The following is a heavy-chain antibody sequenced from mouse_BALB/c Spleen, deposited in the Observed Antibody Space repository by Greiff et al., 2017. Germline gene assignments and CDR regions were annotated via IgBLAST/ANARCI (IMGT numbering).Heavy chain of an antibody. CDR3: ARGGDYAMEY. J-gene: IGHJ4*01. CDR2: ISYSGST. CDR1: GHSITSDYA. Sequence: EVKLMESGPGLVKPSQSLSLTCTVTGHSITSDYAWNWIRQFPGNKLEWMGYISYSGSTSYNPALKRRISITRDTSKNQFFLQLNSVTTEDTATYYCARGGDYAMEYWGQGTSVTVSS. V-gene: IGHV3-2*02.